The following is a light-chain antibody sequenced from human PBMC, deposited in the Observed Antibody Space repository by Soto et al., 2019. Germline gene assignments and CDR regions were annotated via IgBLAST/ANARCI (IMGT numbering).Light chain of an antibody. J-gene: IGKJ1*01. V-gene: IGKV3-11*01. Sequence: EIVLTQSPVTLSLSPGERATLSCRASQSVYTYLAWYQQKPGQAPRLLIYDASKRATGIPARFSGSGSGTDFTLTISSLEPEDFAVYYCQQRTNWPPTWTFGQGTKVEIK. CDR1: QSVYTY. CDR2: DAS. CDR3: QQRTNWPPTWT.